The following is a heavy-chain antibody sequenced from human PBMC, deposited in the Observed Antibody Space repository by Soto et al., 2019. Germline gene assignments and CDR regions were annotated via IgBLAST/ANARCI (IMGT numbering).Heavy chain of an antibody. D-gene: IGHD2-21*02. CDR3: ARVGVTLFDY. J-gene: IGHJ4*02. CDR2: IRNKANRYTT. V-gene: IGHV3-72*01. CDR1: GFTFSDHY. Sequence: EVQLVESGGGLVQPGGSLRLSCAASGFTFSDHYMDWVRQAPGKGLEWVGRIRNKANRYTTEYAASVQGRFTIPSDDSKNSLYLQMNSLKPEDAAVYYCARVGVTLFDYWCQGTMVTVSA.